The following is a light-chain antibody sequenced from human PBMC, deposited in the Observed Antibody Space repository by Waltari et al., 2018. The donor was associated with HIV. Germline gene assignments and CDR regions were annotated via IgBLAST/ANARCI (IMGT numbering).Light chain of an antibody. CDR1: QSVSSN. Sequence: EIVMTQSQATLSVSQGERATLSCRASQSVSSNLAWYQQKPGQAPRLLIYGASTRATGIPARFSGSGSGTEFTLTISSLQSEDFAVYYCQQYNNWPRTFGQGTKLEIK. CDR3: QQYNNWPRT. CDR2: GAS. V-gene: IGKV3-15*01. J-gene: IGKJ2*01.